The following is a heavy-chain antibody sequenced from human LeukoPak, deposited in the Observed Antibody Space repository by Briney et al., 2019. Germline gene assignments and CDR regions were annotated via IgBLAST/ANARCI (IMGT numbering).Heavy chain of an antibody. V-gene: IGHV5-10-1*01. CDR2: IDPSDSYT. J-gene: IGHJ4*02. Sequence: GESLKISCKGSGYSFTNYWITWVRQLPGKGLEWMGRIDPSDSYTNYSPSFQGHVTISTDKSISTAYLQWSSLKAEDTAMYYCARPLSGGSGLPNFWGQGTLVTVSS. D-gene: IGHD6-19*01. CDR3: ARPLSGGSGLPNF. CDR1: GYSFTNYW.